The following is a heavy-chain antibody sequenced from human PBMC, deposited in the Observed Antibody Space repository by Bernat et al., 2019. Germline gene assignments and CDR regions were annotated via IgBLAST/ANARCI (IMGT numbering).Heavy chain of an antibody. CDR2: ISGSGGST. CDR1: GFTFSSYA. V-gene: IGHV3-23*01. D-gene: IGHD3-10*01. J-gene: IGHJ6*02. Sequence: EVQLLESGGGLVQPGGSLRLSCAASGFTFSSYAMSWVRQAPGKGLEWVSAISGSGGSTYYADSVKGRFTISRDNSKNTLYLQMNSRRAEDTAVYYCAKGRGSYYYGSGSFKYYYYYGMDVWGQGTTVTVSS. CDR3: AKGRGSYYYGSGSFKYYYYYGMDV.